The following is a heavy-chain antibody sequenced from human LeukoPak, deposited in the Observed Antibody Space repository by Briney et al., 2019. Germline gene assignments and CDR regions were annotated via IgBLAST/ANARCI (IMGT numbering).Heavy chain of an antibody. D-gene: IGHD1-1*01. CDR1: GGSISSYY. Sequence: PSETLSLTCTVSGGSISSYYWSWIRQPPEKGLEWIGHIYGSGSTNYNPSLKSRVTLSVETSKNQLSLKLSSVTAADTAVYYCAGEGTSGTHLNWFDPWGQGTLVTVSS. V-gene: IGHV4-59*01. J-gene: IGHJ5*02. CDR2: IYGSGST. CDR3: AGEGTSGTHLNWFDP.